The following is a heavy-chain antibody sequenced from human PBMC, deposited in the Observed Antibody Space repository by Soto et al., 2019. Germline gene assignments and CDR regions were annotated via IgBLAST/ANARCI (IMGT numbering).Heavy chain of an antibody. CDR2: IKSKTDGGTT. CDR1: GFTFSNAW. J-gene: IGHJ4*02. Sequence: GGSLRLSCAASGFTFSNAWMSWVRQAPGKGLEWVGRIKSKTDGGTTDYAAPVKGRFTISRDDSKNTLYLQMNSLKTEDTAVYYCTTDPLYSGSYYPRYWGQGTLVTVSS. D-gene: IGHD1-26*01. CDR3: TTDPLYSGSYYPRY. V-gene: IGHV3-15*01.